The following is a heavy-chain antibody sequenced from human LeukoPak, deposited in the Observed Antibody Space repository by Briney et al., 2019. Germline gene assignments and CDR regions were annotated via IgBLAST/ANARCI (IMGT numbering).Heavy chain of an antibody. CDR3: ARDSGYDFWSGYGYYYYYYMDV. D-gene: IGHD3-3*01. CDR2: ISAYNGNT. V-gene: IGHV1-18*01. Sequence: ASVKVSCKASGYTFTSYGISWVRQAPGQGLEWMGWISAYNGNTNYAQKLQGRVTMTTDTSTSTAYMELRSLRSDDTAVYYCARDSGYDFWSGYGYYYYYYMDVWGKGTTVTVSS. J-gene: IGHJ6*03. CDR1: GYTFTSYG.